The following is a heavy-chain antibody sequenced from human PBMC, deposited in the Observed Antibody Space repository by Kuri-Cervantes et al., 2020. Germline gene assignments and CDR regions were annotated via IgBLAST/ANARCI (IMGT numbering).Heavy chain of an antibody. CDR2: INPSGGST. D-gene: IGHD5-18*01. CDR1: GYTFTSYY. V-gene: IGHV1-46*01. CDR3: ARTNVDTAMVTYYYFDY. J-gene: IGHJ4*02. Sequence: ASVKVSCKASGYTFTSYYMHWVRQAPGQGLEWMGIINPSGGSTSYAQKFQGRVTMTRDTSTSTVYMELSGLRSEDTAVYYCARTNVDTAMVTYYYFDYWGQGTLVTVSS.